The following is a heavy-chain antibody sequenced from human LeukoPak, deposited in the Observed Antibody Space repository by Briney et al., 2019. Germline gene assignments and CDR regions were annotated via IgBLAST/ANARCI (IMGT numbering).Heavy chain of an antibody. J-gene: IGHJ4*02. CDR1: GGSISSSSYY. CDR3: ASQYSGFHDY. V-gene: IGHV4-39*07. CDR2: IYYSGST. D-gene: IGHD3-22*01. Sequence: SETLSLTCTVSGGSISSSSYYWGWIRQPPGKGLEWIGSIYYSGSTYYNPSLKSRVTISVDTSKNQFSLKLSSVTAADTAVYYCASQYSGFHDYWGQGTLVTVSS.